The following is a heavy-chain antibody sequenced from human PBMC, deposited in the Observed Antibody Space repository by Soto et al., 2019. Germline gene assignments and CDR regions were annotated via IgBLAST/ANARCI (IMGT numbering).Heavy chain of an antibody. J-gene: IGHJ3*02. CDR1: GFTFSSYG. D-gene: IGHD6-13*01. CDR2: ISYDGSNK. CDR3: AKDGPGGSSWYDSGAFDI. Sequence: GGSLRLSCAASGFTFSSYGMHWVRQAPGKGLEWVAVISYDGSNKYYADSVKGRFTISRDNSKNTLYLQMNSLRAEDTAVYYCAKDGPGGSSWYDSGAFDIWGQGTMVTVSS. V-gene: IGHV3-30*18.